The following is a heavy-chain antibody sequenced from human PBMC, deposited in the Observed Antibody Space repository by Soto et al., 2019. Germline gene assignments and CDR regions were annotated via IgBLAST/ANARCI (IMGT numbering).Heavy chain of an antibody. CDR1: GFTFSSST. V-gene: IGHV1-58*01. CDR3: AAFGYSYGITSLDY. D-gene: IGHD5-18*01. CDR2: IVVGSGNT. Sequence: GASVKVSCKASGFTFSSSTVQWVRQARGQRLEWIGWIVVGSGNTNYAQKFQERVTITRDMSTSTAYMELSRLRSEDTAVYYCAAFGYSYGITSLDYWGQGTLVTVSS. J-gene: IGHJ4*02.